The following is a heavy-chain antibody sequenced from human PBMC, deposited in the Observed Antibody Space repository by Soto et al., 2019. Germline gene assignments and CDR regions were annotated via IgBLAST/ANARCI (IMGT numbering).Heavy chain of an antibody. Sequence: ASVKVSCKASGYTFTSYYMHWVRQAPGQGLEWMGIINPSGGSTSYAQKFQGRVTMTRDTSTSTVYMELSSLRSEDTAVYYCAGTTSGSYLKYYYYGMDVWGQGTTVTVSS. D-gene: IGHD1-26*01. J-gene: IGHJ6*02. CDR1: GYTFTSYY. V-gene: IGHV1-46*03. CDR3: AGTTSGSYLKYYYYGMDV. CDR2: INPSGGST.